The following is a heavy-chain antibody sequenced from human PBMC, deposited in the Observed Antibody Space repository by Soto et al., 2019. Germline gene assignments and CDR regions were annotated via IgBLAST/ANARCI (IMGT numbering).Heavy chain of an antibody. CDR2: ITWDGGST. V-gene: IGHV3-43*01. J-gene: IGHJ3*01. CDR3: AKDLRVSNF. CDR1: GFTFEDYS. Sequence: EVQLVESGGVVVQPGGSLRLSCAASGFTFEDYSMHWVRQAPGKGLEWVSLITWDGGSTYYADSVKGRFTISRDNTNNFLYLQMNSLRTEDTALYYCAKDLRVSNFWGQGTMVTVSS. D-gene: IGHD2-8*01.